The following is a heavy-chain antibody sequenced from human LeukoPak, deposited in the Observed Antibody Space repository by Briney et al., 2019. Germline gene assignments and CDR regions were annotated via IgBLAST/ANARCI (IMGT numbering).Heavy chain of an antibody. CDR2: IYYSGST. CDR1: GGSISSGDYY. Sequence: SQTLSLTRTVSGGSISSGDYYWSWIRQPPGKGLEWIGYIYYSGSTYYNPSLKSRVTISVDTSKNQFSLKLSSVTAADTAVYYCARGYYGSGSYEPWGQGTLVTVSS. J-gene: IGHJ5*02. D-gene: IGHD3-10*01. V-gene: IGHV4-30-4*01. CDR3: ARGYYGSGSYEP.